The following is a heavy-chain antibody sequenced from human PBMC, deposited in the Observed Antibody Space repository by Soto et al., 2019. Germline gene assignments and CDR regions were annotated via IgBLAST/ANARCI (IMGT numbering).Heavy chain of an antibody. D-gene: IGHD3-10*01. J-gene: IGHJ4*02. V-gene: IGHV5-10-1*01. CDR2: IDPRDSYT. CDR3: ARQYYYGSGSYYNLDY. Sequence: GESLKISCKGSGYSFTSYWISWVRQMPGKGLEWMGRIDPRDSYTNYSPSFQGHVTISADKSISTAYLQWSSLKASDTAMYYCARQYYYGSGSYYNLDYWGQGTLVTVSS. CDR1: GYSFTSYW.